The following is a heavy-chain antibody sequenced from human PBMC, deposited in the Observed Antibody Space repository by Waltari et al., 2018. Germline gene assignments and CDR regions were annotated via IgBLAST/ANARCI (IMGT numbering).Heavy chain of an antibody. CDR1: GGSISSSSYY. V-gene: IGHV4-39*07. D-gene: IGHD6-19*01. Sequence: QLQLQESGPGLVKPSETLSLTCTVSGGSISSSSYYWGWIRQPPGKGLEWIGSIYYSGSTCDNPSLKSRVTISVDTAKNQFSLKLSSVTAADTAVYYCARDAPTLAVAGAFFDPWGQGTLVTVSS. CDR2: IYYSGST. J-gene: IGHJ5*02. CDR3: ARDAPTLAVAGAFFDP.